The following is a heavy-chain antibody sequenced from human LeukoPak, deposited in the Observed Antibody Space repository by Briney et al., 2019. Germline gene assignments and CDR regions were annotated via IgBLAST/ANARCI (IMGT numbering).Heavy chain of an antibody. Sequence: SETLSLTCAVYGGSFSGYYWSWIRQPPGKGLEWIGEINHSGSTNYNPSLKSRVPISVDTSKNQFSLKLSSVTAADTAVYYCARGSRGSGSYYNVRYYYYMDVWGKGTTVTVSS. J-gene: IGHJ6*03. CDR1: GGSFSGYY. CDR2: INHSGST. CDR3: ARGSRGSGSYYNVRYYYYMDV. V-gene: IGHV4-34*01. D-gene: IGHD3-10*01.